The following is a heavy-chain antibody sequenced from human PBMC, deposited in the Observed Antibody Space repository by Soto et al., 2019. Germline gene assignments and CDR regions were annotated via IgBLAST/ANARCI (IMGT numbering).Heavy chain of an antibody. CDR2: ISAGNGNT. V-gene: IGHV1-18*01. D-gene: IGHD3-10*01. J-gene: IGHJ6*02. CDR3: ARDRRITMVRGVGGMDV. Sequence: ASVKVSCKASGYTFTSYGISWVRQAPGQGLEWMGWISAGNGNTKYAQKFQGRVTITRDTSASTAYMELSSLRSEDTAVYYCARDRRITMVRGVGGMDVWGQGTTVTVSS. CDR1: GYTFTSYG.